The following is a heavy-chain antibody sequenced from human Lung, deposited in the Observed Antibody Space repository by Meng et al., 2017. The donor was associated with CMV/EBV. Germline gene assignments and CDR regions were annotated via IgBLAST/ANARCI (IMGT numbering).Heavy chain of an antibody. J-gene: IGHJ6*02. CDR1: GFTFSSYE. CDR3: AREVLVPAAIRYYYYGMDV. Sequence: GESLKISCAASGFTFSSYEMNWVRQAPGKGLEWVSYISSSGSTIYYADSVKGRFTISRDNAKNSLYLQMNSLRAEDTAVYYCAREVLVPAAIRYYYYGMDVWGQGTTVXVSS. D-gene: IGHD2-2*01. CDR2: ISSSGSTI. V-gene: IGHV3-48*03.